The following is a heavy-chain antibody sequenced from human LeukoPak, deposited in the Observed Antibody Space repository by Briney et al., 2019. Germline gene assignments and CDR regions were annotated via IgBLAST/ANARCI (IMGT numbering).Heavy chain of an antibody. CDR1: GFTFTSFG. Sequence: GGSLRLSCAASGFTFTSFGMHWVRQAPGKGLEWVAFIRNDGDVIYYAESVKGRFTISRDNSKNTVYLQLNSLRAEDTAVYYCARGLGYCSSTTCWEGYYYYGMDVWGQGTTVTVSS. CDR3: ARGLGYCSSTTCWEGYYYYGMDV. J-gene: IGHJ6*02. V-gene: IGHV3-30*02. CDR2: IRNDGDVI. D-gene: IGHD2-2*01.